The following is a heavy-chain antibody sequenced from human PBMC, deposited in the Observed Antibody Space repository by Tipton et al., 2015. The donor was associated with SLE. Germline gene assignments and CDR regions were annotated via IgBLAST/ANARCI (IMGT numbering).Heavy chain of an antibody. CDR1: GFTFAEYA. D-gene: IGHD4-11*01. CDR3: ASDKAGDYSDLGDFYFDS. CDR2: IKWNSEYI. V-gene: IGHV3-9*01. J-gene: IGHJ4*02. Sequence: SLRLSCAASGFTFAEYAMHWVRQAPGKGLAWVSGIKWNSEYIDYADSVKGRFTIFRDNAKNSLFLQMNSLRAEDTALYYCASDKAGDYSDLGDFYFDSWGQGTLVTVSA.